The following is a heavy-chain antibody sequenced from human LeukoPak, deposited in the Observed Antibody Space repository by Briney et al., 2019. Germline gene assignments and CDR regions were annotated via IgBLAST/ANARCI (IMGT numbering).Heavy chain of an antibody. CDR2: IYYSGST. Sequence: SETLSLTCTVPGGSISGYYWSWIRQPPGKGLEWIGYIYYSGSTNYNPSLKSRVTISVDTSKNQFSLKLSSVTAADTAVYYCARQDTAMAKGLCYRGQGTLVTVSS. CDR1: GGSISGYY. CDR3: ARQDTAMAKGLCY. J-gene: IGHJ4*02. D-gene: IGHD5-18*01. V-gene: IGHV4-59*08.